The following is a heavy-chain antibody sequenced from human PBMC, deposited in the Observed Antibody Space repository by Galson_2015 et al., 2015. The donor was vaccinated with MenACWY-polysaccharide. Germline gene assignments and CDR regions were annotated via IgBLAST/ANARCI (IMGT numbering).Heavy chain of an antibody. CDR1: GFTFSSYA. CDR2: ITDSGSST. Sequence: SLRLSCVVSGFTFSSYAMSWVRQAPGRGLEWVSSITDSGSSTYYVDSVKGRFTISRDNSKNTLFLQMNSLRADDTAVYYCAKGGREVDNWLDPWGQGAPVTVSS. V-gene: IGHV3-23*01. D-gene: IGHD1-26*01. CDR3: AKGGREVDNWLDP. J-gene: IGHJ5*02.